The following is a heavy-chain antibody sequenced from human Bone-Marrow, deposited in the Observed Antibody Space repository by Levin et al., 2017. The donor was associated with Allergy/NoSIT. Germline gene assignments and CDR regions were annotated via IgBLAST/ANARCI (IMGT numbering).Heavy chain of an antibody. D-gene: IGHD1-7*01. CDR1: GITFISSA. V-gene: IGHV1-58*01. Sequence: GGSLRLSCKASGITFISSAVQWVRQARGQRLEWIGWIVVGNGHTNNAQKFQERVTITRDMSTSTVYMELSSLRSEDTAMYYCAAGELDRLTDVGAFDIWGLGTMVTVS. CDR3: AAGELDRLTDVGAFDI. CDR2: IVVGNGHT. J-gene: IGHJ3*02.